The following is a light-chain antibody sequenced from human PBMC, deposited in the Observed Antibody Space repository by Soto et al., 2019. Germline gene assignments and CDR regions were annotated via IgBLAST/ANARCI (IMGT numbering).Light chain of an antibody. CDR3: QVWDRSSDHWV. Sequence: SYVLTQPPSVSVAPGQTATITCGGSNIGSKSVHWYQQKPGQAPVLVVFDDSDRPSGIPGRFSGSNFGETATLTISGVEAGDEADYYCQVWDRSSDHWVFGGGTKLTVL. CDR2: DDS. V-gene: IGLV3-21*02. J-gene: IGLJ3*02. CDR1: NIGSKS.